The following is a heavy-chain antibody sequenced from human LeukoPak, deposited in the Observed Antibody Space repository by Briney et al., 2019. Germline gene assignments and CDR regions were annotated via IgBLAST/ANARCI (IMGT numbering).Heavy chain of an antibody. CDR1: GGSISSSSYY. V-gene: IGHV4-39*01. Sequence: PSETLSLTCTVSGGSISSSSYYWGWIRQPRGKGLEWIESIYYSGSTYYNPSLKSRVTISVKTAKNQCSLKLSSVTAAATAVYYCARQGTTVTSGAFDIWGQGTMVTVSS. D-gene: IGHD4-17*01. CDR2: IYYSGST. CDR3: ARQGTTVTSGAFDI. J-gene: IGHJ3*02.